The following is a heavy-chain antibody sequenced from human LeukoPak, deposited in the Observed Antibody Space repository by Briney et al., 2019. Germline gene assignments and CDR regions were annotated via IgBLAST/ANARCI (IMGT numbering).Heavy chain of an antibody. J-gene: IGHJ6*02. V-gene: IGHV1-18*01. CDR1: GYTFTSYG. CDR2: ISAYNGNT. D-gene: IGHD6-19*01. Sequence: ASVKVSCKASGYTFTSYGISWVRQAPGQGLEWMGWISAYNGNTNYAQKLQGRVTMTTDTSTSTAYMELRSLRSDDTAVYYCARAIAVAGNHYYYYYGMDVWGQGTTVTVSS. CDR3: ARAIAVAGNHYYYYYGMDV.